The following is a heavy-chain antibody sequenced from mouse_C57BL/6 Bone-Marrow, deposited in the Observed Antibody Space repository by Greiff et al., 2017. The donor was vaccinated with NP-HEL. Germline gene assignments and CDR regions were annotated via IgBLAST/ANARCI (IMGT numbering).Heavy chain of an antibody. CDR1: GYTFTDYY. CDR3: FYDGYWFAY. V-gene: IGHV1-75*01. Sequence: QVQLKQSGPELVKPGASVKISCKASGYTFTDYYINWVKQRPGQGLEWIGWIFPGSGSTYYNEKFKGKATLTVDKSSSTAYMLLSRLTSENSAVYFCFYDGYWFAYWGQGTLVTFSA. D-gene: IGHD2-3*01. J-gene: IGHJ3*01. CDR2: IFPGSGST.